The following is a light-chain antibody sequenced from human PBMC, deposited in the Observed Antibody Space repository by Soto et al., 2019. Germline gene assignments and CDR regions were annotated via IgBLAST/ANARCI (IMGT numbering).Light chain of an antibody. CDR2: AAS. Sequence: DIQMTQSPSSLSPCVGDRVTITCLASQSISSYLNWYQQKPGKAPKLLIYAASSLQSGVRSRFSGSGSGTDFTPTISSLQPEDFATYYCQQSYSTPPGFGQGTRLEI. J-gene: IGKJ5*01. V-gene: IGKV1-39*01. CDR3: QQSYSTPPG. CDR1: QSISSY.